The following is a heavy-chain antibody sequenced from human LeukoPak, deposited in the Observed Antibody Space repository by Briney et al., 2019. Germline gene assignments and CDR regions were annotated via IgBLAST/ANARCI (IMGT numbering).Heavy chain of an antibody. CDR3: AREFGYSRGWYGPVAVDY. V-gene: IGHV1-46*01. CDR1: GYTFTSYY. CDR2: INPSGGST. J-gene: IGHJ4*02. D-gene: IGHD6-19*01. Sequence: GASVKVSCKASGYTFTSYYMHWVRQAPGQGLEWMGIINPSGGSTSYAQKFQGRVTMTRDTSTSTVYMELSSLRSEDTAVYYCAREFGYSRGWYGPVAVDYWGQGTLVTVSS.